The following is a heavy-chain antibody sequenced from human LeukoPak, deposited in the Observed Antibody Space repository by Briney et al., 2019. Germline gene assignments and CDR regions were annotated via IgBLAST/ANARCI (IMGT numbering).Heavy chain of an antibody. CDR1: GGSFSGYY. V-gene: IGHV4-34*01. Sequence: SETLSLTCAVYGGSFSGYYWSWIRQPPGKGLEWIGGINHSGSTNYNPSLKSRVTISVDTSKNQFSLKLSSVTAADTAVYYCAREGMATDYWGQGTLVTVSS. J-gene: IGHJ4*02. D-gene: IGHD5-24*01. CDR2: INHSGST. CDR3: AREGMATDY.